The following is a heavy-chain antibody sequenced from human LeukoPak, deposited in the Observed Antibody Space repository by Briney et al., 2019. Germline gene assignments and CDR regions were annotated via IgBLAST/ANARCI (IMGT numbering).Heavy chain of an antibody. CDR1: GFTFTKYW. V-gene: IGHV5-51*01. Sequence: GESLKISCKGSGFTFTKYWIGWVRQMPGKGLEWMGFMYLGDSETRYSPSFQGQVTISADKSISTVFLQWSSLKASDTAMYYCVRHEGSISGWPFDYWGQGTLVTVSS. D-gene: IGHD6-19*01. CDR2: MYLGDSET. J-gene: IGHJ4*02. CDR3: VRHEGSISGWPFDY.